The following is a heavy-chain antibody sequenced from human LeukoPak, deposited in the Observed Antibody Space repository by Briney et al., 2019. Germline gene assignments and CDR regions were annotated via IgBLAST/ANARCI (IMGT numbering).Heavy chain of an antibody. J-gene: IGHJ4*02. CDR2: IYTGGGR. Sequence: GGSLRLSCAASGFTFSNAWMSWVRQAPGKELEWVSVIYTGGGRYYADSVRGRFTISRDTPKNMVFLQMNSLRVEDTAVYYCARGIDYWGRGTLVTVSS. CDR1: GFTFSNAW. V-gene: IGHV3-53*01. CDR3: ARGIDY.